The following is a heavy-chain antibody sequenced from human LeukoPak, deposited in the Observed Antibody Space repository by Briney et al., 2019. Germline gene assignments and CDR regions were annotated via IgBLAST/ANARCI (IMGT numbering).Heavy chain of an antibody. J-gene: IGHJ5*02. CDR1: GFTFSSYA. CDR3: AKDPLPSPIAAAGTGWFDP. D-gene: IGHD6-13*01. V-gene: IGHV3-23*01. Sequence: GGSLRPSCAASGFTFSSYAMGWVRQAPGKGLEWVSAISGSGGSTYYADSVKGRFTISRDNSKNTLYLQMNSLRAEDTAVYYCAKDPLPSPIAAAGTGWFDPWGQGTLVTVSS. CDR2: ISGSGGST.